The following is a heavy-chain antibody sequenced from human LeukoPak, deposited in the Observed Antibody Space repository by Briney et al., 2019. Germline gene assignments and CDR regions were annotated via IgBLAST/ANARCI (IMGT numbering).Heavy chain of an antibody. CDR2: IYTSGST. D-gene: IGHD6-13*01. V-gene: IGHV4-4*07. CDR3: ARHVIAAAVPLFDY. CDR1: GGSISSYY. Sequence: SETLSLTCTVSGGSISSYYWSWIRQPAGKGLEWIGRIYTSGSTNYNPSLKSRVTMSVDTSKNQFSLKLSSVTAADTAVYYCARHVIAAAVPLFDYWGQGTLVTVSS. J-gene: IGHJ4*02.